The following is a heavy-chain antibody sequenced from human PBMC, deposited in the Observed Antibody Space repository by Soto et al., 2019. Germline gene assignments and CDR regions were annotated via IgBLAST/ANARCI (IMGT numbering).Heavy chain of an antibody. Sequence: QVQLQESGPGLVKPSETLSLTCTVSGGSISSYYWSWIRQPPGKGLEWIGYIYYSGSTNYNPSLKSRVTISVDTSKNKFSLKLRSGIAADTAVYYCARDRDSGSYYRGGMDVWGQGTTVTVSS. V-gene: IGHV4-59*01. J-gene: IGHJ6*02. CDR1: GGSISSYY. D-gene: IGHD3-10*01. CDR2: IYYSGST. CDR3: ARDRDSGSYYRGGMDV.